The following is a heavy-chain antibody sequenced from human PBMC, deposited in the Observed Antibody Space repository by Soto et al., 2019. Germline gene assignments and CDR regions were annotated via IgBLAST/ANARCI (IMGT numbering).Heavy chain of an antibody. D-gene: IGHD5-18*01. CDR2: INHSGST. CDR3: ARAGTSYGYSFYYGMDV. Sequence: TLSLTCAVYGGSFSGYYWSWIRQPPGKGLEWIGEINHSGSTNYNPSLKSRVTISVDTSKNQFSLRLGSVTAADTAVYYCARAGTSYGYSFYYGMDVWGQGTTVTVSS. CDR1: GGSFSGYY. V-gene: IGHV4-34*01. J-gene: IGHJ6*02.